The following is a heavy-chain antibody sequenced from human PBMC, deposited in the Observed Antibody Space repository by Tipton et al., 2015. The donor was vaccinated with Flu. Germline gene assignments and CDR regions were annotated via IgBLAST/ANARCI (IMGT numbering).Heavy chain of an antibody. V-gene: IGHV4-59*11. D-gene: IGHD4-17*01. Sequence: TLSLTCTVSGGSISSHYWNWIRQPPGKGLEWIGYFSYSGNTNYNPSLKSRVTISVDTSKNQFFLNLRSVTAADTAVYFCARDGDSGDEPWGGSWVDPWGQGTLVTVSS. J-gene: IGHJ5*02. CDR2: FSYSGNT. CDR3: ARDGDSGDEPWGGSWVDP. CDR1: GGSISSHY.